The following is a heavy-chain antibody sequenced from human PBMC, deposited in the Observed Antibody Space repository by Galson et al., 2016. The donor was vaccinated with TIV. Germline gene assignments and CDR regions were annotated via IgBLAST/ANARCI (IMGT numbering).Heavy chain of an antibody. CDR3: AKDGELELSYAFGI. CDR1: GFTFSTYG. CDR2: IWYDGSNK. V-gene: IGHV3-33*06. Sequence: SLRLSCAASGFTFSTYGMHWVRQAPGKGLEWVSIIWYDGSNKYYVDSVKGRFTISRDNSKNTLYLQMNNLRAEDAAVYYCAKDGELELSYAFGIWGQGTMVTVSS. D-gene: IGHD1-7*01. J-gene: IGHJ3*02.